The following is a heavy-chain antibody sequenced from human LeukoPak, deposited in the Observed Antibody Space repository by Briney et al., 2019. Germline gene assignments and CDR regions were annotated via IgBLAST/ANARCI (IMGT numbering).Heavy chain of an antibody. V-gene: IGHV3-23*01. Sequence: PSGGSLRLSCAASGFTFSSYGMSWVRQAPGKGLEWVSAISGSGGSTYYADSVKGRFTISRDNSKNTLYLQMNSLRAEDTAVYYCARSRYDSSGYDSSAEYFQHWGQGTLVTVSS. CDR2: ISGSGGST. CDR1: GFTFSSYG. CDR3: ARSRYDSSGYDSSAEYFQH. J-gene: IGHJ1*01. D-gene: IGHD3-22*01.